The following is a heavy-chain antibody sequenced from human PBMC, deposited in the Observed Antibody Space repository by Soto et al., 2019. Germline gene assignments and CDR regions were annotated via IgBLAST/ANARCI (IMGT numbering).Heavy chain of an antibody. Sequence: GGSLRLSCAASGFTFSTYWMDWVRQTPGKGLEWVANINQDGSEKNYVDSVKGRFTIYRDNAKNSLYLQMNSLTAEDSALYYCSRSLNAWGQGTLVTVSS. CDR2: INQDGSEK. CDR1: GFTFSTYW. CDR3: SRSLNA. V-gene: IGHV3-7*01. J-gene: IGHJ5*02.